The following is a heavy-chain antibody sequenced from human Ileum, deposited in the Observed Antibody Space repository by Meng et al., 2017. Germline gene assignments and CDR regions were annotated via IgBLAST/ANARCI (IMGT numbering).Heavy chain of an antibody. CDR2: INPNSGDT. V-gene: IGHV1-2*06. CDR3: ARDPRWFGESYYFDY. D-gene: IGHD3-10*01. J-gene: IGHJ4*02. Sequence: ASVKVSCKASGYTFTGYYMHWVRQAPGQGLEWMGRINPNSGDTHYAQKFQGRVTMTRDTSINTAYMELTSLRSDDTAVYYCARDPRWFGESYYFDYWGQGTLVTVSS. CDR1: GYTFTGYY.